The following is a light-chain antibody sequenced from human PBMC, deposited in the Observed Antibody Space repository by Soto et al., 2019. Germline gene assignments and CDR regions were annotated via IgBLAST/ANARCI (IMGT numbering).Light chain of an antibody. V-gene: IGLV2-11*01. J-gene: IGLJ3*02. Sequence: QSALTQPRSVSGSPGQSVTISCTGTSSDVGGYNYVSWYQQHPGKAPKLMFYDVSKRPSGVPDRCSGSKSGNTASLTISGLQAEDEADYYCCSYAGSYTWVFCGGTKLTVL. CDR2: DVS. CDR3: CSYAGSYTWV. CDR1: SSDVGGYNY.